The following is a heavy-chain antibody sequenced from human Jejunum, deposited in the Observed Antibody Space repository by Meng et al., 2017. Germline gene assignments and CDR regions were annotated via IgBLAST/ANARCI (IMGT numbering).Heavy chain of an antibody. CDR2: ISYSGST. CDR1: GGSISGSYDY. CDR3: ARHFSGSGTWFFDS. J-gene: IGHJ4*02. Sequence: QLQLQESGAGLVKASETLSLTCTVSGGSISGSYDYWGWIRQPPGKGLDWTGTISYSGSTYYHPSLTSRVTISMDTSKNQFSLKLSSVTAADTAVYYCARHFSGSGTWFFDSWGQGVLVTVSS. D-gene: IGHD3-10*01. V-gene: IGHV4-39*01.